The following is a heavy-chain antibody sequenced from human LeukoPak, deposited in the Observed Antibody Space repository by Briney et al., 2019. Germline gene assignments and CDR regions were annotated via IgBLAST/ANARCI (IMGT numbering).Heavy chain of an antibody. Sequence: GGSLRLSCAASGFTFSSYSMNWVRQAPGKGLEWVSSISSSSSYIYYADSVKGRFTISRDNAKNSLHLQMNSLRAEDTAVYYCARDLRNYDSSGYYYSVWAFDIWGQGTMVTVSS. CDR2: ISSSSSYI. J-gene: IGHJ3*02. V-gene: IGHV3-21*01. CDR1: GFTFSSYS. D-gene: IGHD3-22*01. CDR3: ARDLRNYDSSGYYYSVWAFDI.